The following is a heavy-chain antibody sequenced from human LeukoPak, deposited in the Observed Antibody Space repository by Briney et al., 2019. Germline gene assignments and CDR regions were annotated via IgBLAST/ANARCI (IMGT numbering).Heavy chain of an antibody. V-gene: IGHV4-34*01. CDR3: ARTITYYYDSSGYYADY. CDR2: INHSGST. CDR1: GGSFSGYY. J-gene: IGHJ4*02. Sequence: SETLSLTCAVYGGSFSGYYWSWIRQPPGKGLEWIGEINHSGSTNYNPSLKSRVTISVDTSKNQFSLKLSSVTAADTAVYHCARTITYYYDSSGYYADYWGQGTLVTVSS. D-gene: IGHD3-22*01.